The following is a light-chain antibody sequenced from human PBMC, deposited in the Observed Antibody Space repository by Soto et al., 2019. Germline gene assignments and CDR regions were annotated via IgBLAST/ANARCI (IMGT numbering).Light chain of an antibody. Sequence: DIIMTQSPNVVSVSPGDRATLFCRASQNIDTNLAWYQQSPGRPPRLVIYGASSRISGVPDRFGGSGSGTEFTLTINDLQSEDSGLYFCQQYNNWPPYTFGQGTKLEIK. CDR1: QNIDTN. CDR2: GAS. CDR3: QQYNNWPPYT. J-gene: IGKJ2*01. V-gene: IGKV3-15*01.